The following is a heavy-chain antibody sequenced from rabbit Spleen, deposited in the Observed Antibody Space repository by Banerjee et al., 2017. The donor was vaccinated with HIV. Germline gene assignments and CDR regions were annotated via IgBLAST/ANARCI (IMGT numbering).Heavy chain of an antibody. J-gene: IGHJ4*01. D-gene: IGHD6-1*01. CDR2: IYAGSSGST. Sequence: QSLEESGGDLVKPGASLTLTCSASGFSFSSSYYMCWVRQAPGKGLEWIACIYAGSSGSTYYANWAKGRFTISKTSSTTVTLQMTSLTAADTATYFCARGIDWAGYGVCDLWGPGTLVTV. CDR3: ARGIDWAGYGVCDL. V-gene: IGHV1S40*01. CDR1: GFSFSSSYY.